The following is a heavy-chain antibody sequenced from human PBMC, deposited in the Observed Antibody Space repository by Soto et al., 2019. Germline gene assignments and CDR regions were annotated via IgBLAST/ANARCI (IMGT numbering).Heavy chain of an antibody. CDR1: GFTFSSYA. J-gene: IGHJ4*02. V-gene: IGHV3-23*01. D-gene: IGHD1-1*01. CDR3: AKDSSYWNDVGDYFDY. CDR2: ISGSGGST. Sequence: EVQLLESGGGLVQPGGSLRLSCAASGFTFSSYAMSWVRQAPGKGLEWVSAISGSGGSTYYADSVKGRFTISRDNSKNTLYLQMNSLRAEDTAVYYCAKDSSYWNDVGDYFDYWGQGTLVTVSS.